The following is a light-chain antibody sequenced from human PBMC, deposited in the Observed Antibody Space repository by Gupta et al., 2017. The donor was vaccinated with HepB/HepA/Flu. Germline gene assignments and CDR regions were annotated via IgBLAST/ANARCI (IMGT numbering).Light chain of an antibody. CDR1: QSISSY. CDR3: QQSDSTPWT. J-gene: IGKJ1*01. V-gene: IGKV1-39*01. CDR2: AAS. Sequence: DIQMTQSPSSLSASVGDRVTITCRASQSISSYLNWYQQKPGKAPKLLIYAASSLQSGVPSRFSGSGSGTDFTLTISMLQPEDFATYYCQQSDSTPWTLGQGTKVEIK.